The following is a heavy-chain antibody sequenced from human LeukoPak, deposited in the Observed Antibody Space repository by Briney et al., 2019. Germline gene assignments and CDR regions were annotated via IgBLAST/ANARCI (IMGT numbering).Heavy chain of an antibody. D-gene: IGHD5-12*01. CDR2: IYRSDGT. CDR3: ARDNSGPAY. J-gene: IGHJ4*02. CDR1: GFTFSRYW. V-gene: IGHV3-53*01. Sequence: GGSLRLSCAASGFTFSRYWIHWVRQAPGKGLEWVSVIYRSDGTYYADSVKGRFTIFRDNSKNTLYLQMNSLRAEDTAVYYCARDNSGPAYWGQGTLVTVSS.